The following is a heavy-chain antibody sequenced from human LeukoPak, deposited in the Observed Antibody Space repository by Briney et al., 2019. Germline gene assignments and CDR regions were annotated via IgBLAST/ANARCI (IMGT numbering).Heavy chain of an antibody. CDR1: AFTSDDYG. CDR3: ARLGDDYDADAFDI. J-gene: IGHJ3*02. CDR2: INWNGGST. Sequence: GSLRLSTAASAFTSDDYGMSWVRQAPGKGLEWVSGINWNGGSTGYADSVKGRFTISRDNAKNSLYLQMNSLGAEDTAVYYCARLGDDYDADAFDIWGQGTMVSASS. V-gene: IGHV3-20*03. D-gene: IGHD4/OR15-4a*01.